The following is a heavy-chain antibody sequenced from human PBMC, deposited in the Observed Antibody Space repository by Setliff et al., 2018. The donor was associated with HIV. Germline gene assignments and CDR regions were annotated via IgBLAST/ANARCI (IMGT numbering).Heavy chain of an antibody. CDR1: GDSVRSASYY. J-gene: IGHJ6*03. D-gene: IGHD6-6*01. CDR3: ASEAWTSYRSSSGYYYYYMDV. V-gene: IGHV4-61*01. Sequence: SETLSLTCTVSGDSVRSASYYWSWIRLPPGKGLEWIGYIYYSGTTKYDPSLKSRVTISVDTSKNQFSLKLSSVTAADTAVYYCASEAWTSYRSSSGYYYYYMDVWGKGTTVTVSS. CDR2: IYYSGTT.